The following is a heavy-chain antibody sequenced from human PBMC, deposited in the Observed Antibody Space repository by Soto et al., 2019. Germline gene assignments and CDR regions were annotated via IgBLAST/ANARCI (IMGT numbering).Heavy chain of an antibody. CDR1: GGSISSYY. CDR3: ARHYRGPHGDFTNYYYYYMDV. D-gene: IGHD4-17*01. Sequence: SETLSLTCTVSGGSISSYYWSWIRQPPGKGLEWIGYIYYSGSTNYNPSLKSRVTISVATSKNQFSLKLSSVTAADTAVYYCARHYRGPHGDFTNYYYYYMDVWGKGTTVTVSS. V-gene: IGHV4-59*08. J-gene: IGHJ6*03. CDR2: IYYSGST.